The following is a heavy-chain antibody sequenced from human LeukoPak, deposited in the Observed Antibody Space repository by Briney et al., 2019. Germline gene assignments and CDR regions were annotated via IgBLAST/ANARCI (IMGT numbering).Heavy chain of an antibody. CDR1: GGSISSYY. CDR3: ARDRYYYDSSGYSRFDY. D-gene: IGHD3-22*01. J-gene: IGHJ4*02. V-gene: IGHV4-4*07. Sequence: SETLSLTRTVSGGSISSYYWSWIRQPAGKGLEWIGRMHTSGSTNYNPSLKSRVTMSVDTSKNQFSLKLSSVTAADTAVYYCARDRYYYDSSGYSRFDYWGQGTLVTVSS. CDR2: MHTSGST.